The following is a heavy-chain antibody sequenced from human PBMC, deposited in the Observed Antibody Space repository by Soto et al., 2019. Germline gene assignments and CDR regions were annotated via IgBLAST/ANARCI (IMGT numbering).Heavy chain of an antibody. J-gene: IGHJ4*02. CDR3: ARDIVLMVYAIPSY. D-gene: IGHD2-8*01. Sequence: GGSLRLSCAASGFTFSSRWMHWVRQAPGKGLVWVSRINSDGSSITYADSVKGRFTISRDNSRNTLYLQMNSLRAEDTAVYYCARDIVLMVYAIPSYWGQGTLVTVSS. CDR1: GFTFSSRW. CDR2: INSDGSSI. V-gene: IGHV3-74*01.